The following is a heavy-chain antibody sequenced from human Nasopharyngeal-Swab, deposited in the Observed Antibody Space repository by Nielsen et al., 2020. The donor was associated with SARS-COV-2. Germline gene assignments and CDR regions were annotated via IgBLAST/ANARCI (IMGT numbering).Heavy chain of an antibody. CDR3: ARQNSGWTDAFDI. Sequence: GGSLRLSCAASGFTLSDFYMSWIRQAPGKGLEWLSFISLGGNTIYYADSVKGRFFISRDNAKKSLYLQMNSLRVEDTAIYYCARQNSGWTDAFDIWGQGTMVTVSS. J-gene: IGHJ3*02. CDR1: GFTLSDFY. V-gene: IGHV3-11*01. D-gene: IGHD6-19*01. CDR2: ISLGGNTI.